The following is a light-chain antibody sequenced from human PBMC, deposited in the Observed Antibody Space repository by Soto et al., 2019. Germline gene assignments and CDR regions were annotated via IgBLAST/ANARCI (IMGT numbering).Light chain of an antibody. CDR1: KNDIGVYDF. CDR3: SSYSSVTTLWV. V-gene: IGLV2-14*01. Sequence: QSALTQPPSASGSPGQSVTISCTGTKNDIGVYDFVSWYQHHPGKAPRLIIYEVSNRPSGVSNRFSGSKSGNTASLTVSGLQAEDEADYYCSSYSSVTTLWVFGGGTKLTVL. CDR2: EVS. J-gene: IGLJ3*02.